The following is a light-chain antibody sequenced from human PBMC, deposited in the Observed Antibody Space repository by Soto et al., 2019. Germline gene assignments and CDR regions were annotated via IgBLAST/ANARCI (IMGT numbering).Light chain of an antibody. CDR3: SSYTTTNTYV. Sequence: QSALTKPASVPGSPGQSITISCTGTSSDVGGYNYVSWYQQHPGKAPKLMIYEVSNRPSGVSNRFSGSKFGNTASLTVSGLQAEDEADYYCSSYTTTNTYVFGTGTKLTVL. CDR1: SSDVGGYNY. CDR2: EVS. J-gene: IGLJ1*01. V-gene: IGLV2-14*01.